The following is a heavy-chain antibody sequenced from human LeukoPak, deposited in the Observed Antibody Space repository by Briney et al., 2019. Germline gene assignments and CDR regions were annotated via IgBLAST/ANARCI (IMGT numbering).Heavy chain of an antibody. J-gene: IGHJ5*02. Sequence: SQTLSLTCTVSGGSISSGDYYWSWIRQPPGKGLEWIGYIYYSGSTYYNPSLKSRVTISVDTSKNQFSLKLSSVTAADTAVYYCARDGPYSSSWFDPWGQGTLVTVSP. CDR3: ARDGPYSSSWFDP. CDR1: GGSISSGDYY. D-gene: IGHD6-13*01. V-gene: IGHV4-30-4*01. CDR2: IYYSGST.